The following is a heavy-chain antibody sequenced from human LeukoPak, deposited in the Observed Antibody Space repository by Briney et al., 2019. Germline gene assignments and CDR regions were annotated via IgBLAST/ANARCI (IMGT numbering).Heavy chain of an antibody. CDR1: GYTFTNYG. Sequence: ASVKVSCKASGYTFTNYGISWVRQAPGQGLEWMGWISAYNGNTNYAQKLQGRVTMTTDTSTSTAYMELRSLRSDDTAVYYCARVYPPYDYGDYWGQGTLVTVSS. CDR3: ARVYPPYDYGDY. V-gene: IGHV1-18*01. D-gene: IGHD2-2*01. J-gene: IGHJ4*02. CDR2: ISAYNGNT.